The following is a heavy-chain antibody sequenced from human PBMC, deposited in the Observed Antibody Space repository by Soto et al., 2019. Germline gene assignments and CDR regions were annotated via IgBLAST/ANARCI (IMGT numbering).Heavy chain of an antibody. Sequence: SLRLSCAASGFTFSSYGMHWVRQAPGKGLEWVAVIWYDGSNKYYADSVKGRFTISRDNSKNTLYLQMNSLRAEDTAVYYCARTSMGYILDVWGQGTTVTVSS. D-gene: IGHD5-18*01. CDR3: ARTSMGYILDV. CDR2: IWYDGSNK. J-gene: IGHJ6*02. V-gene: IGHV3-33*01. CDR1: GFTFSSYG.